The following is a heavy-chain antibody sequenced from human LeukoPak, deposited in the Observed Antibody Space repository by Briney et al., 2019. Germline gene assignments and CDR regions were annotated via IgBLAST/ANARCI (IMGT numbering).Heavy chain of an antibody. Sequence: PGGSLRLSCAASGFTFSSYSMNWVRQAPGKGLEWVSSISSSSYIYYADSVKGRFTISRDNAKNTLFLQMNRLRAEDTAVYYCAGRRVLDASFDYWGQGTLVTVSS. D-gene: IGHD3-16*01. CDR3: AGRRVLDASFDY. J-gene: IGHJ4*02. CDR1: GFTFSSYS. CDR2: ISSSSYI. V-gene: IGHV3-21*01.